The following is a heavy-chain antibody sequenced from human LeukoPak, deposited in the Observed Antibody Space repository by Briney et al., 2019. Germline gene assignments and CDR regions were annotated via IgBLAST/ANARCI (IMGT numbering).Heavy chain of an antibody. V-gene: IGHV1-2*02. J-gene: IGHJ5*02. Sequence: ASVKVSCKVSGYILTELSMHWVRQAPGQGLEWMGWINPNSGGTNYAQKFQGRVTMTRDTSISTAYMELSRLRSDDTAVYYCAREGYSYGPGFFDPWGQGTLVTVSS. D-gene: IGHD5-18*01. CDR3: AREGYSYGPGFFDP. CDR2: INPNSGGT. CDR1: GYILTELS.